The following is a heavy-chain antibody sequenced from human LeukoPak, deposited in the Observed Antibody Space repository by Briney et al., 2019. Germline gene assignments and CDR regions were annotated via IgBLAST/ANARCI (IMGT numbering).Heavy chain of an antibody. D-gene: IGHD5-24*01. CDR3: ARFPCDGYSFPWCYFDY. J-gene: IGHJ4*02. Sequence: GGSLRLSCAASGFTFSSYAMSWVRQAPGKGLEWVSAISNSGDTPYYADSVKGRFTISRDNSKNTLYLQMNSLRAEDTAVYYCARFPCDGYSFPWCYFDYWGQGTLVTVS. CDR1: GFTFSSYA. V-gene: IGHV3-23*01. CDR2: ISNSGDTP.